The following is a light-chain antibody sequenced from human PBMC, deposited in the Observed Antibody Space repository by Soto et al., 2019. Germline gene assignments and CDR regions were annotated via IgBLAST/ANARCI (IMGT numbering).Light chain of an antibody. CDR3: QTWGTGIHVV. CDR2: LNSDGSH. J-gene: IGLJ2*01. Sequence: VVTQSPSASASLGASGKLTCTLRSGHSSYAIAWHQQQPEKGPRYLMKLNSDGSHSKGDGIPDRFSGSSSGAERYLTISSLQSEDEADYYCQTWGTGIHVVFGGGTKLTVL. V-gene: IGLV4-69*01. CDR1: SGHSSYA.